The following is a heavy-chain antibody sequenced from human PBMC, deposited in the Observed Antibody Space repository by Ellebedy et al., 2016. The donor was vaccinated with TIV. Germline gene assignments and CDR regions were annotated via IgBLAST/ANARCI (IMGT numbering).Heavy chain of an antibody. V-gene: IGHV1-2*02. J-gene: IGHJ4*02. CDR2: LNPSTGGT. Sequence: ASVKVSCKASGYTFTGNYMHWVRQAPGQGLEWVGTLNPSTGGTSYAQKFQGRVTMTRDTSISTAYMELSRLRSDDTAVYYCARGLAAAGTSHYWGQGTLVTVSS. CDR3: ARGLAAAGTSHY. CDR1: GYTFTGNY. D-gene: IGHD6-13*01.